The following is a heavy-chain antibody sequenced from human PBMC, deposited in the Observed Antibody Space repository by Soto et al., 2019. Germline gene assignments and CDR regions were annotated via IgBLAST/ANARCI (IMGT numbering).Heavy chain of an antibody. Sequence: PGGSLRLSCTASGLPHSSFAMMWVRQVPGKGLECVSGIYGSGRGIEYADSVKGRFTISRDNSKNTVYLQMTDLRADDTAVYYCAKDAVYNDGLWLMDHWGQGTQVTVSS. D-gene: IGHD2-21*01. J-gene: IGHJ4*02. CDR3: AKDAVYNDGLWLMDH. V-gene: IGHV3-23*05. CDR1: GLPHSSFA. CDR2: IYGSGRGI.